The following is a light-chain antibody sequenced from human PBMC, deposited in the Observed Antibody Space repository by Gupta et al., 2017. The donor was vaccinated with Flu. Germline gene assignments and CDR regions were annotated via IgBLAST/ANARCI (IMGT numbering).Light chain of an antibody. J-gene: IGLJ3*02. CDR2: ESH. CDR1: SPNIGKDD. Sequence: HSVLTQPPSVSAAPGQKVTISCSGSSPNIGKDDVSWYQQVPGTAPKLLIYESHKRPPGIPDRFSGSTSGTSATLDITGLQTGDEAIYYCGTWDSSLSAGGVFGGGTKLTVL. CDR3: GTWDSSLSAGGV. V-gene: IGLV1-51*02.